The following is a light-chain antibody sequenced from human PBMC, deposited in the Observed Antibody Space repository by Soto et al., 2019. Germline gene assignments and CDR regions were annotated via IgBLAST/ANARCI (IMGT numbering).Light chain of an antibody. J-gene: IGLJ3*02. CDR2: ENH. CDR1: SSNNGNNY. Sequence: QSVLTQPPSVSAAPGQKVTISCSGSSSNNGNNYVSWYQQLPGTAPKLLIYENHKRPSGIPDRFSGSKSGTSAALGITGLQTGDEADYYCGTWDTSLTAGVFGGGTKVTVL. V-gene: IGLV1-51*02. CDR3: GTWDTSLTAGV.